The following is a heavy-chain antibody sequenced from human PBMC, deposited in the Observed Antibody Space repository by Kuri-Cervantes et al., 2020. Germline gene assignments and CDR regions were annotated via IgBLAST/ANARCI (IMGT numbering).Heavy chain of an antibody. V-gene: IGHV3-53*01. CDR1: GFTVSDKY. Sequence: GESLKISCAASGFTVSDKYMSWVRQAPGKGLERVSVIYSGGDTYHADSVKGRFTISRDNSKNTLFLQMNSLRAEDTAVYYCARYMVRGIYYGMDVWGQGTMVTVSS. D-gene: IGHD3-10*01. CDR2: IYSGGDT. CDR3: ARYMVRGIYYGMDV. J-gene: IGHJ6*02.